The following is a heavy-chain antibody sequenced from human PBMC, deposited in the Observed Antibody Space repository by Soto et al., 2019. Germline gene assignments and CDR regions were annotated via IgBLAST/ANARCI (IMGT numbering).Heavy chain of an antibody. Sequence: ASVKVSCKASGYTFTSYGISWVRQAPGQGLEWMGWISAYNGNTNYAQKLQGRVTITRDTSASTAYMELSSLRSEDTAVYYCARNSGPVADAFDIWGQGTMVTVSS. CDR2: ISAYNGNT. D-gene: IGHD6-19*01. CDR3: ARNSGPVADAFDI. J-gene: IGHJ3*02. CDR1: GYTFTSYG. V-gene: IGHV1-18*01.